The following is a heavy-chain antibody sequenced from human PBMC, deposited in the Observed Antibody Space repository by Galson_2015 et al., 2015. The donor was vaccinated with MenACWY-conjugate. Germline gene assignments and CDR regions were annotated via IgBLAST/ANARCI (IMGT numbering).Heavy chain of an antibody. D-gene: IGHD2-15*01. CDR1: GYTFTSSA. J-gene: IGHJ4*02. V-gene: IGHV7-4-1*02. CDR2: INTDTGNP. Sequence: SVKVSCKASGYTFTSSAMNWVRQAPGQGFEWMGWINTDTGNPTYAQGFTGRFVFSLDTSVSTAYLQISSLKAEDTAVYYCARSGGGYCSGGSCYYDYWGQGTLVTVSS. CDR3: ARSGGGYCSGGSCYYDY.